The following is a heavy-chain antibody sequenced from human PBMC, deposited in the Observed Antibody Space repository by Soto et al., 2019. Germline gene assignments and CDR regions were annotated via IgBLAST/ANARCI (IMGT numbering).Heavy chain of an antibody. CDR3: VRDQTGTTGGTFDY. CDR2: IYYSGST. D-gene: IGHD1-7*01. Sequence: VQLQESGPGLVKPSQTLSLTCTVSGASISSGDYYWGWIRQPPGKGLAWIGYIYYSGSTYYNPSLQSRLTISVDTSKNRYSLKLSAGTAADTAVYYCVRDQTGTTGGTFDYLGQGTLVTVPS. J-gene: IGHJ4*02. V-gene: IGHV4-30-4*01. CDR1: GASISSGDYY.